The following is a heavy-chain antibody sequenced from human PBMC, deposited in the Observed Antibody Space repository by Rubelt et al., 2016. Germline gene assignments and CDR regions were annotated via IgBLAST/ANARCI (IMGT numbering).Heavy chain of an antibody. D-gene: IGHD6-6*01. CDR2: VRFDGTRT. J-gene: IGHJ4*01. V-gene: IGHV3-33*01. Sequence: QAPGKGLEWVAVVRFDGTRTYYADSVKGRFTISRDNSKNSLYLHMSSLRAEDTAVYYCARDPPNSRYSTSSGPFDYWGHGTLVTVSS. CDR3: ARDPPNSRYSTSSGPFDY.